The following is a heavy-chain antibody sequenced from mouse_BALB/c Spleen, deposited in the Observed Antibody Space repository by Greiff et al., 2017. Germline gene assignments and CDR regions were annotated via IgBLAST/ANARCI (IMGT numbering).Heavy chain of an antibody. J-gene: IGHJ3*01. CDR3: TRPYYYGSSYDWFAY. D-gene: IGHD1-1*01. V-gene: IGHV1S81*02. Sequence: VQLQQSGAELVKPGASVKLSCKASGYTFTSYYMYWVKQRPGQGLEWIGEINPSNGGTNFNEKFKSKATLTVDKSSSTAYMQLSSLTSEDSAVYYCTRPYYYGSSYDWFAYWGQGTLVTVSA. CDR2: INPSNGGT. CDR1: GYTFTSYY.